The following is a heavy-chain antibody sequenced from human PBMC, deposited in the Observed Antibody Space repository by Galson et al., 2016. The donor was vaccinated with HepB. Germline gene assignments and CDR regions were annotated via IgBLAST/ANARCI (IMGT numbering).Heavy chain of an antibody. CDR1: GFSLTTPGVG. D-gene: IGHD3-10*01. J-gene: IGHJ4*02. Sequence: PALVKPTQTLTLTCTFSGFSLTTPGVGVGWIRQPPGKALEWLAFIYWNDDERYSPSLKSRLTITKDTSKNQVVLTPTNMDPVDTATYYCAHRRTSADYGSGKDHYFDYWGQGTLVTVSS. CDR3: AHRRTSADYGSGKDHYFDY. V-gene: IGHV2-5*01. CDR2: IYWNDDE.